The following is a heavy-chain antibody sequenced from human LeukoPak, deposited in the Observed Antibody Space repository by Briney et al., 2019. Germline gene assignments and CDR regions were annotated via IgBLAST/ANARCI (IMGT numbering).Heavy chain of an antibody. J-gene: IGHJ6*03. D-gene: IGHD4-11*01. CDR2: ISGSGTI. CDR1: GGSISSGSYY. CDR3: ARVSLDSNYFTYYYYYYTDV. Sequence: PSETLSLTCTVSGGSISSGSYYWSWIRQPAGKGLEWIGRISGSGTITYNPALQSRLSISIDTSKNQFSLKLSSVTAADTAVYYCARVSLDSNYFTYYYYYYTDVWGKGTTVTVSS. V-gene: IGHV4-61*02.